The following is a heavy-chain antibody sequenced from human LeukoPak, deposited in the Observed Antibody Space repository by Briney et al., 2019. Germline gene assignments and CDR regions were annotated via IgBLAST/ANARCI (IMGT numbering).Heavy chain of an antibody. D-gene: IGHD1-26*01. V-gene: IGHV4-39*01. CDR1: GGSISNTNYF. CDR3: ARRDVGATIDY. CDR2: ILYTGRT. Sequence: PSETLSLTCTVSGGSISNTNYFWGWIRQPPGRGLEWIGSILYTGRTFYSPSLKSRVTISVDTSKNQFSLRLGSVTASDTAVYYCARRDVGATIDYWGQGTLVTVSS. J-gene: IGHJ4*02.